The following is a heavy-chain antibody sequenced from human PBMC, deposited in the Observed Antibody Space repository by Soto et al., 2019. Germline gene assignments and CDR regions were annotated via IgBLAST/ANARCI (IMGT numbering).Heavy chain of an antibody. J-gene: IGHJ6*02. CDR2: IIPIFGTA. Sequence: QVQLVQSGAEVKKPGSSVKVSCKASGGTFSNYAISWVRQAPGQGLEWMGGIIPIFGTANYAQKFQGRVTITADESTSTAYMELSSLRSEDTAVYYCARGRRIVLMVYSDYYYGMDVWGQGTTVTVSS. CDR3: ARGRRIVLMVYSDYYYGMDV. D-gene: IGHD2-8*01. CDR1: GGTFSNYA. V-gene: IGHV1-69*01.